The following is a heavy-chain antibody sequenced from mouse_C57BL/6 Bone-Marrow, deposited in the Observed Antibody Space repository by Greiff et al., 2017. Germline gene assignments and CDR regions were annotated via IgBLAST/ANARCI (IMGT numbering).Heavy chain of an antibody. V-gene: IGHV5-16*01. CDR3: ARDEDGYAFAY. CDR2: ITYDGSRT. D-gene: IGHD2-2*01. CDR1: GFTFSDYY. J-gene: IGHJ3*01. Sequence: EVKLMESEGGLVQPGSSMKLSCTASGFTFSDYYMAWVRQVPEKGLDWVANITYDGSRTYYLDSFKSRFILSIDNANTLFYLQMSSLKSEDTATYYCARDEDGYAFAYWGQGTMVTVSA.